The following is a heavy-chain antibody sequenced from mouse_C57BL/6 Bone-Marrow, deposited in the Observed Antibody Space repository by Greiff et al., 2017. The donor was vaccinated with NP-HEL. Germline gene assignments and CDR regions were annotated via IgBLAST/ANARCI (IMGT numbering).Heavy chain of an antibody. CDR3: ARPSYYYGSSPLDY. V-gene: IGHV1-81*01. CDR2: IYPRSGNT. D-gene: IGHD1-1*01. J-gene: IGHJ2*01. Sequence: QVQLQQSGAELARPGASVKLSCKASGYTFTSYGISWVKQRTGQGLEWIGEIYPRSGNTYYNEKFKGKATLTADKSSSTAYMELRSLTYEDSAVYFCARPSYYYGSSPLDYWGQGTTLTVSS. CDR1: GYTFTSYG.